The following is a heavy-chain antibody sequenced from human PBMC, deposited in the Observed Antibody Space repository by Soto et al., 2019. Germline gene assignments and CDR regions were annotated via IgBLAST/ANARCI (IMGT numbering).Heavy chain of an antibody. J-gene: IGHJ4*02. CDR1: GFMFSSFG. CDR3: AKGLAVAGPKSRFFDY. V-gene: IGHV3-23*01. D-gene: IGHD6-19*01. CDR2: ITGSGGSA. Sequence: GGSLRLSCGAPGFMFSSFGMSWVRQTPGRGLEWVSEITGSGGSALYADSVKGRFTISRDNSKNALYLQMSSLRADDTALYYCAKGLAVAGPKSRFFDYWGQGTLVTVSS.